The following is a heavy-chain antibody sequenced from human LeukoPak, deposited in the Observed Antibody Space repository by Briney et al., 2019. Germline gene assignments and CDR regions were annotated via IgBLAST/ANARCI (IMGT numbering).Heavy chain of an antibody. Sequence: ASVKVSFKASGATFNNYVITWVRQAPGQGLEWMAMIIPSLDIVNYAQTFQDRLTITADKSTSTAYMELRSLRSEDTAVYYCARGFGGSSGSSDYYGMDVRGQGTTVTVSS. V-gene: IGHV1-69*04. D-gene: IGHD6-19*01. CDR2: IIPSLDIV. J-gene: IGHJ6*02. CDR1: GATFNNYV. CDR3: ARGFGGSSGSSDYYGMDV.